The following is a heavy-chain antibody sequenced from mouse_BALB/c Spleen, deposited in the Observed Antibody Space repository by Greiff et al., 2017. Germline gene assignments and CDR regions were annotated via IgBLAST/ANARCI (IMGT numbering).Heavy chain of an antibody. CDR3: ARNYGSRGFDY. CDR1: GYTFTDYA. D-gene: IGHD1-1*01. J-gene: IGHJ2*01. V-gene: IGHV1S137*01. CDR2: ISTYYGDA. Sequence: VKLQESGAELVRPGVSVKISCKGSGYTFTDYAMHWVKQSHAKSLEWIGVISTYYGDASYNQKFKGKATMTVDKSSSTAYMELARLTSEDSAIYYCARNYGSRGFDYWGQGTTLTVSS.